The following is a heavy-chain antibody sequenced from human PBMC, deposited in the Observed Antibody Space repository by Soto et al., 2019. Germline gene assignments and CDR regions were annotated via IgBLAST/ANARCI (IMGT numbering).Heavy chain of an antibody. Sequence: GSGPTLVNPTQTLTLTCTISGFSLSTSGVGVGWIRQPPGKSLEWLALIYWDDVQRYSPSLKTRLTITKDDSRSQVVLTMTNMDPVDTATYYCAHSPCSGGTCYLFDYWGQGTLVTVSS. CDR3: AHSPCSGGTCYLFDY. CDR1: GFSLSTSGVG. CDR2: IYWDDVQ. D-gene: IGHD2-15*01. J-gene: IGHJ4*02. V-gene: IGHV2-5*02.